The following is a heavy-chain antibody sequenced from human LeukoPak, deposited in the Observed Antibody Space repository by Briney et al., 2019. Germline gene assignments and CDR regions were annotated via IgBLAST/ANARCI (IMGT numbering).Heavy chain of an antibody. CDR3: ARDPASPPYDSSGYSHNY. J-gene: IGHJ4*02. CDR2: IWYDGSNK. Sequence: PGGSLRLSCAASGFTFSTYGMHWVRQAPGKGLEWVAVIWYDGSNKYYADSVKGRFTISRDNSKNTLYLQMNSLRAEDTAVYYCARDPASPPYDSSGYSHNYWGQGTLVTVSS. CDR1: GFTFSTYG. V-gene: IGHV3-33*01. D-gene: IGHD3-22*01.